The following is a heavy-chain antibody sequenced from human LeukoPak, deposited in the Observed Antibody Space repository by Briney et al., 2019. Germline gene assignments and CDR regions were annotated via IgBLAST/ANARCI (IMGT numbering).Heavy chain of an antibody. Sequence: QTGGSLRLSCAASGFTVSNNYMSWVRQAPGKGLEWVSVIYSGGSTYYADSAKGRFTIPRDNSKNTLYLQMNSLRAEDTAVYYCARVGEGAAKDWGQGTLVTVSS. CDR3: ARVGEGAAKD. CDR2: IYSGGST. V-gene: IGHV3-53*01. CDR1: GFTVSNNY. D-gene: IGHD1-26*01. J-gene: IGHJ4*02.